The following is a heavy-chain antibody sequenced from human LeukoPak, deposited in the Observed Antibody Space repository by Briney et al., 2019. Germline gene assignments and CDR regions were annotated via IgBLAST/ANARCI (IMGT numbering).Heavy chain of an antibody. V-gene: IGHV4-59*11. CDR2: IYYSGST. CDR3: AKHLTNAYYDMIWFDP. CDR1: GGSMSSHY. D-gene: IGHD3-16*01. Sequence: SETLSLTCSVSGGSMSSHYWSWIRQPPGKGLEWIGYIYYSGSTNYNPSLKSRVTISLDTSKNQFSLKLSYVTAADTAVYYCAKHLTNAYYDMIWFDPWGQGTLDTVSS. J-gene: IGHJ5*02.